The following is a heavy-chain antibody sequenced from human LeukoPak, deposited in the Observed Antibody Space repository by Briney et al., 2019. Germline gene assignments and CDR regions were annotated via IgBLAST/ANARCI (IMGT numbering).Heavy chain of an antibody. Sequence: SETLSLTCTVSGGSISSSSYYWGWIRQPPGKELEWIGSIYSGGSSYYNPSLKSRVTISVDTSNNQFSLKVNSVTAADTAVYYWPGNAGHKPSRRNYYAMDVWAKGPRSPSP. CDR3: PGNAGHKPSRRNYYAMDV. V-gene: IGHV4-39*07. D-gene: IGHD2-2*01. CDR2: IYSGGSS. CDR1: GGSISSSSYY. J-gene: IGHJ6*02.